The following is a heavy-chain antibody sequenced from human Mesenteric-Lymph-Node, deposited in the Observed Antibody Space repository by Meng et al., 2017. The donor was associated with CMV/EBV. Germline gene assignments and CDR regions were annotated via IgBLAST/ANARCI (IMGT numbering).Heavy chain of an antibody. D-gene: IGHD3-3*01. J-gene: IGHJ5*01. V-gene: IGHV5-51*01. CDR2: IYPGDSDT. CDR1: GYDFSTHW. Sequence: GESLKISCQASGYDFSTHWVGWVRQKPGKGLEWMGIIYPGDSDTRYSPSFQGRVSISADRSTNTAYLQWTSLASSDTGIYYCARHPVFWSGYGPHVWFDPWGQGTLVTVSS. CDR3: ARHPVFWSGYGPHVWFDP.